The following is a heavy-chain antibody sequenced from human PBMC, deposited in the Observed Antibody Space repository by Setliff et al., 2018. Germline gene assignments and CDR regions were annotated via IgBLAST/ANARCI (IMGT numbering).Heavy chain of an antibody. CDR1: VFTLCSYE. Sequence: GGSLRLSCAASVFTLCSYEMNWVRQAHVKGLEWVSYISSSGSKIDYAYSVKGRFTISRDNAKSSLDLQMNSLIPEDTAVYYCARDPNSSGDYWYFDLWGRGTLVTVSS. D-gene: IGHD3-22*01. J-gene: IGHJ2*01. CDR3: ARDPNSSGDYWYFDL. V-gene: IGHV3-48*03. CDR2: ISSSGSKI.